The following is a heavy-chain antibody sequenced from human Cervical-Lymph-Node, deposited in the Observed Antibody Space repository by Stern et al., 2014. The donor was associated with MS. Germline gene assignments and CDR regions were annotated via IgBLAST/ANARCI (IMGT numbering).Heavy chain of an antibody. Sequence: QVQLVQSGAEVKRPGSSVHVFCKASGGTFNSYAISWVRQAPGQGLEWMGAIIPFFGAANSAQKFQDRVTITADKFTGTSYMELSSPRSEDTALYYCARGEYCTSTNCPFDAFDMWGQGTMVAVSS. D-gene: IGHD2-2*01. V-gene: IGHV1-69*06. J-gene: IGHJ3*02. CDR1: GGTFNSYA. CDR3: ARGEYCTSTNCPFDAFDM. CDR2: IIPFFGAA.